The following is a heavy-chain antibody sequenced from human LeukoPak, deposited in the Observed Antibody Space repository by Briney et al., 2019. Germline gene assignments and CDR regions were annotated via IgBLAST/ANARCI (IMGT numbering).Heavy chain of an antibody. V-gene: IGHV3-15*01. J-gene: IGHJ5*02. Sequence: GGSLRLSCAASGFTFNNAWMTWVRQAPVKGLEWVGRIKSKSDGATTDYAAPVKDRFTISRDDSQNTLYLQMNSLIIEDTAVYYCASTRPYSYGWLDPWGQGTQVIVSS. CDR2: IKSKSDGATT. D-gene: IGHD5-24*01. CDR3: ASTRPYSYGWLDP. CDR1: GFTFNNAW.